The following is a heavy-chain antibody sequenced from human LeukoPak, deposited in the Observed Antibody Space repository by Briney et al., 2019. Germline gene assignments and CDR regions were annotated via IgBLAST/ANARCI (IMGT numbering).Heavy chain of an antibody. CDR2: ISSSSSYI. CDR1: GFTFSSYS. D-gene: IGHD4-17*01. Sequence: GGSLRLSCAASGFTFSSYSMNWVRQAPGKGLEWVSFISSSSSYIYYAASVKGRFTISRDNAKNSLYLQMNSLRAEDTAVYYCARDTDGDHFDYWGQGTLVTVSS. V-gene: IGHV3-21*01. CDR3: ARDTDGDHFDY. J-gene: IGHJ4*02.